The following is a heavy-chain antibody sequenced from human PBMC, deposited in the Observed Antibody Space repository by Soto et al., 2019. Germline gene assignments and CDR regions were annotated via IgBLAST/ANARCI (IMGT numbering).Heavy chain of an antibody. CDR3: GRDRDYSDSSGP. D-gene: IGHD3-22*01. J-gene: IGHJ5*02. CDR2: ISASNGNT. Sequence: QVKLVQSGAEVKKPGASVEVSCKACGYTFRNYGISWVRQAPGQGLEWMGWISASNGNTNYAQKFQGRVTMTTDTSTSTAYMELRSLRSDDTAVYYCGRDRDYSDSSGPWGQGTLVTVSS. V-gene: IGHV1-18*01. CDR1: GYTFRNYG.